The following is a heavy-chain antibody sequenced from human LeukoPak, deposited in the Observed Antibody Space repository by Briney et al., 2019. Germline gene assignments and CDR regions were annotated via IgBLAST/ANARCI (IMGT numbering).Heavy chain of an antibody. CDR2: MNPNSGNT. CDR3: ARAHGEFVGDAFDI. V-gene: IGHV1-8*01. Sequence: ASVKVSCKASGYTFTSYDINWVRQATGQGLEWMGWMNPNSGNTGYAQKFQGRVTMTRNTSISTAYMELSSLRSEDMAVYYCARAHGEFVGDAFDIWGQGTMVTVSS. D-gene: IGHD3-10*01. J-gene: IGHJ3*02. CDR1: GYTFTSYD.